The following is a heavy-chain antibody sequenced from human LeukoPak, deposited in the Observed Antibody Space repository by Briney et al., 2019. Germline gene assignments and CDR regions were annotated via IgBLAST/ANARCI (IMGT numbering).Heavy chain of an antibody. D-gene: IGHD3-10*01. Sequence: GGSLRLSCAASGFTFSSYGMHWVRQAPGKGLEWVAVISYDGSNKYYADSVKGRFTISRDNSKNTLYLQMNSLRAEDTAVYYFAKDSELLWFGELLYGASLAPPDYWGQGTLVAVSS. CDR1: GFTFSSYG. V-gene: IGHV3-30*18. CDR3: AKDSELLWFGELLYGASLAPPDY. J-gene: IGHJ4*02. CDR2: ISYDGSNK.